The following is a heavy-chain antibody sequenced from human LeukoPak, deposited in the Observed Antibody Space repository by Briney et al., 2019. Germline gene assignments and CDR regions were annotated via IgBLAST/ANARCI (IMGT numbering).Heavy chain of an antibody. CDR2: IYTSGST. D-gene: IGHD6-6*01. Sequence: PSETLSLTCTVSGGSISSYYWSWLRQPAGKGLEWIGRIYTSGSTNYNPSLKSRVTMSVDTSKNQFSLKLSSVTAADTAVYYCARDLGYSSSPDYYYYYGMDVWGQGTTVTVSS. V-gene: IGHV4-4*07. J-gene: IGHJ6*02. CDR1: GGSISSYY. CDR3: ARDLGYSSSPDYYYYYGMDV.